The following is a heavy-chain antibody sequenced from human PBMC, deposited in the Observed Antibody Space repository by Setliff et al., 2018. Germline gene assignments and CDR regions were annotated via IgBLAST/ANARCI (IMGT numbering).Heavy chain of an antibody. D-gene: IGHD3-16*01. J-gene: IGHJ6*02. CDR3: ARGLPLGYGMDV. CDR1: GYTFTGYY. Sequence: ASVKVSCKASGYTFTGYYMHWVRQAPGQGLEWMGWINPNSGGTNYAQKFQGWVTMTRDTSISTAYMELSRLRSGDTAVYYCARGLPLGYGMDVWGQGTTVTVSS. CDR2: INPNSGGT. V-gene: IGHV1-2*04.